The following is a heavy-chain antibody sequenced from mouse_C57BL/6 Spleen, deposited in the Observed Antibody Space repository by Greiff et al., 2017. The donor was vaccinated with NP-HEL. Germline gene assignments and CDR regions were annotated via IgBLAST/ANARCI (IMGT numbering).Heavy chain of an antibody. Sequence: EVQLQQSGPGLVKPSQSLSLTCSVTGYSITSGYYWNWIRQFPGNKLEWMGYISYDGSNNYNPSLKNRISITRDTSKNQFFLKLNSVTTEDTATYYCASPIYYDYDGRYFDYWGQGTTLTVSS. CDR2: ISYDGSN. CDR1: GYSITSGYY. D-gene: IGHD2-4*01. J-gene: IGHJ2*01. CDR3: ASPIYYDYDGRYFDY. V-gene: IGHV3-6*01.